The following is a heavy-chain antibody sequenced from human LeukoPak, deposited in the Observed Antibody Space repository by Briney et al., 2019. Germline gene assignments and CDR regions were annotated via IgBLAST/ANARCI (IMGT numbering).Heavy chain of an antibody. CDR2: VSQDGAHT. J-gene: IGHJ6*03. D-gene: IGHD1-7*01. CDR3: ARGAGTTVYYIDV. CDR1: GLTFSTFP. V-gene: IGHV3-30*01. Sequence: GGSLRLSCAASGLTFSTFPMHWVRQAPGKGLQWLAVVSQDGAHTYSADSVKGRFTISRDNSKNTLFLQMNRLTTEDTAVYYCARGAGTTVYYIDVWGNGTTVTVSS.